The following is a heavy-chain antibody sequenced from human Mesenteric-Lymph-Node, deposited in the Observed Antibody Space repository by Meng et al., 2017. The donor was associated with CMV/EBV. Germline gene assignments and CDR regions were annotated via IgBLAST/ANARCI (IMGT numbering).Heavy chain of an antibody. Sequence: GESLKISCAASGFTFSSYAMSWVRQAPGKGLEWVSSINDVSTNKHYADSVKGRFTLSRDNARNSLYLQMNSLRAEDTAIYYCVRGDRRESWGQGTLVTVSS. J-gene: IGHJ5*02. CDR2: INDVSTNK. D-gene: IGHD2-21*02. V-gene: IGHV3-21*06. CDR1: GFTFSSYA. CDR3: VRGDRRES.